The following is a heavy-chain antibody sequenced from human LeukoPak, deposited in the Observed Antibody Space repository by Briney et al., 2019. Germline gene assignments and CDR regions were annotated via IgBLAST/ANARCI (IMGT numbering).Heavy chain of an antibody. V-gene: IGHV3-23*01. J-gene: IGHJ4*02. CDR3: AKGHRSAAAGSRCFDY. D-gene: IGHD6-13*01. CDR1: GFTFSSHG. Sequence: PGETLRLSCAASGFTFSSHGMNWVRQAPGKGLEWVSGISGSGGNTYYADSVKGRFTISRDNSKNTLYLQMNSLRAEDTAVYYCAKGHRSAAAGSRCFDYWGQGTLVIVSS. CDR2: ISGSGGNT.